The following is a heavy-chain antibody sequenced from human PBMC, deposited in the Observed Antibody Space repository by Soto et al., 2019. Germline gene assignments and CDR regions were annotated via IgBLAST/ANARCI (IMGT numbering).Heavy chain of an antibody. Sequence: PSETLSLTCTVSGGSSSSSSYYWGWIRQHPGKGLEWIGYIYYSGSTYYNPSLKSRVTISVDRSKNQFTLQLTSVTVADTAVYYCATSYGNAWYTYWGQGTQVTVSS. V-gene: IGHV4-31*03. D-gene: IGHD6-13*01. CDR1: GGSSSSSSYY. CDR2: IYYSGST. CDR3: ATSYGNAWYTY. J-gene: IGHJ4*02.